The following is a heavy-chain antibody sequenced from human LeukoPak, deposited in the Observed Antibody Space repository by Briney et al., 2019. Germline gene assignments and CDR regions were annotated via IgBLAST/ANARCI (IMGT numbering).Heavy chain of an antibody. V-gene: IGHV3-23*01. D-gene: IGHD6-19*01. Sequence: GRSLRLSCAAAGFTFSSNAMSWVRNAPGKGREWVAATSGSGGSTYYADSVKGRFTISRDNSKNTLYLQMNSLRAEDTAVYYCAKEELIAVAGNAQYYFDYWGQGTLVTVSS. CDR2: TSGSGGST. J-gene: IGHJ4*02. CDR3: AKEELIAVAGNAQYYFDY. CDR1: GFTFSSNA.